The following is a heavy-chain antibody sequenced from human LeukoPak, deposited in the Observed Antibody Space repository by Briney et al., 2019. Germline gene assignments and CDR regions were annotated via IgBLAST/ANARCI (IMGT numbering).Heavy chain of an antibody. CDR2: FDPEDGET. CDR1: GYTLTELS. Sequence: GASVKVSRKVSGYTLTELSMHWVRQAPGKGLEWMGGFDPEDGETIYAQKFQGRVTMTEDTSTDTAYMELSSLRSEDTAVYYCATDRCGGDCYVSEYYFDYWGQGTLVTVSS. J-gene: IGHJ4*02. D-gene: IGHD2-21*02. V-gene: IGHV1-24*01. CDR3: ATDRCGGDCYVSEYYFDY.